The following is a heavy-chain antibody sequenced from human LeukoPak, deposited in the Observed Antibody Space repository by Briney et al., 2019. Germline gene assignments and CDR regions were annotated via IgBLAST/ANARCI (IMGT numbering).Heavy chain of an antibody. J-gene: IGHJ4*02. CDR3: ARVPGYGDFFFDY. D-gene: IGHD4-17*01. V-gene: IGHV4-34*01. Sequence: SETLSLTCAVYGGSFSGYYWSWIRQPPGKGLEWIGEINHSGSTNYNPSLKSRVTISVDTSKNQFSLKLSSVTAADTAVYYCARVPGYGDFFFDYWGQGTLVTVSS. CDR1: GGSFSGYY. CDR2: INHSGST.